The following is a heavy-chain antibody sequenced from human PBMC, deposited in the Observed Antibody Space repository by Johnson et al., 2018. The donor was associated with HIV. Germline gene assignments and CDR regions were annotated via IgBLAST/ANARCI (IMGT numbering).Heavy chain of an antibody. D-gene: IGHD3-22*01. CDR3: ARIRVAVITEVGAFDI. CDR2: ISYDGSNK. Sequence: QVQLVESGGGVVQPGRSLRLSCAASGFTFSSYAMHWVRQAPGKGLEWVAVISYDGSNKYYADSVTGRFTFSRDNSKSTLFLQMNSLRPEDTAVYYCARIRVAVITEVGAFDIWGQGTMVTVSS. J-gene: IGHJ3*02. V-gene: IGHV3-30-3*01. CDR1: GFTFSSYA.